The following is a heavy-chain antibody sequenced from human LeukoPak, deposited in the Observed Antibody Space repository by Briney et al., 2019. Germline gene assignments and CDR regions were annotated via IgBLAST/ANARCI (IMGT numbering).Heavy chain of an antibody. D-gene: IGHD4-11*01. CDR3: AKDIDPYSNYWDSFAY. CDR2: ICYDGNRE. CDR1: GYTFKTYG. J-gene: IGHJ4*02. V-gene: IGHV3-30*02. Sequence: GGSLRLSCAPSGYTFKTYGMLWVRQSPGKGLDWLTFICYDGNRESYADSVKGRFTLSRDNSKNTMYLQMNSLRGDDTDVYYCAKDIDPYSNYWDSFAYWGQGILVTVSS.